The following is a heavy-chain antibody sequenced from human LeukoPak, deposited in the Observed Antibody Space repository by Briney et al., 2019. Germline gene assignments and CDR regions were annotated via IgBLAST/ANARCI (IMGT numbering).Heavy chain of an antibody. Sequence: ASVKVSCKASGYTFTGYYLHWVRQAPGQGLEWMGWMNPNSGNTGYAQKFQGRVTITRNTSISTAYIELSSLRSEYTGVYYCARGALHCSGGRWYSGLRFDPWGQGTLVTVSS. CDR3: ARGALHCSGGRWYSGLRFDP. V-gene: IGHV1-8*03. CDR1: GYTFTGYY. D-gene: IGHD2-15*01. J-gene: IGHJ5*02. CDR2: MNPNSGNT.